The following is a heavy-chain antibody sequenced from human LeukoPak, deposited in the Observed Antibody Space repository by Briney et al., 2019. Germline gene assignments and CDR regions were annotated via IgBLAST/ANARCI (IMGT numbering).Heavy chain of an antibody. CDR2: IYHSGST. V-gene: IGHV4-30-2*01. D-gene: IGHD5-18*01. CDR3: ARGGGYSYGYYYYYGMDV. CDR1: GGSISSGGYS. J-gene: IGHJ6*02. Sequence: SETLSLTCAVSGGSISSGGYSWSWIRQPPGKGLEWIGYIYHSGSTYYNPSLKSRVTISVDRSKNQFSLKLSSVTAADTAVYYCARGGGYSYGYYYYYGMDVWGQGTTVTVSS.